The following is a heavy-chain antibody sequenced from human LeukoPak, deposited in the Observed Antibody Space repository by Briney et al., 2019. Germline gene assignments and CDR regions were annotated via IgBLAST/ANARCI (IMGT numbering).Heavy chain of an antibody. CDR1: GFTFSSYA. J-gene: IGHJ4*02. CDR3: ARDLYYGSGGYHFDY. V-gene: IGHV3-30*04. Sequence: PGGSLRLSCAASGFTFSSYAMHWVRQAPGKGLEWVAVISYDGSNKYYADSVKGRFTISRDNSKNTLYLQMNSLRAEDTAVYYCARDLYYGSGGYHFDYWGQGTLVTVSS. D-gene: IGHD3-10*01. CDR2: ISYDGSNK.